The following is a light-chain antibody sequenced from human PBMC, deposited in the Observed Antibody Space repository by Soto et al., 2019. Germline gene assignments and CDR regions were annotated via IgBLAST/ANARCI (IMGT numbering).Light chain of an antibody. J-gene: IGKJ5*01. CDR1: QSVSSTY. V-gene: IGKV3-15*01. CDR3: QHYNNWPIT. Sequence: IVLTQSPGTLSLSPWERATLSCRASQSVSSTYLAWYQQKPGQAPRLLIYDASRRATGIPARFSGSGSGTEFTLTISSLQSEDFAVYYCQHYNNWPITFGQGTRLEIK. CDR2: DAS.